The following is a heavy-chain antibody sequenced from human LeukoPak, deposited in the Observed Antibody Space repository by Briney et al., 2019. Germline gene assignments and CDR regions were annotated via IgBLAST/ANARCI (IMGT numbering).Heavy chain of an antibody. CDR3: AKDTPGFGGDDFVH. V-gene: IGHV3-30*02. CDR2: TQTHGGNQ. D-gene: IGHD3-10*01. J-gene: IGHJ4*02. Sequence: PGGSLRLSCVASGFIFSNFAMHWVSQAPGKGLEGVAFTQTHGGNQFYADSLKGRFTVSRDNSKNTLHLQMSSLRTDDTAVYYCAKDTPGFGGDDFVHWGQGTLVTVSS. CDR1: GFIFSNFA.